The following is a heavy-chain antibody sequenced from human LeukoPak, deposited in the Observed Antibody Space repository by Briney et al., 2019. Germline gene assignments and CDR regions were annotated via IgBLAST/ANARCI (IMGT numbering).Heavy chain of an antibody. CDR1: GYTFTSYD. J-gene: IGHJ6*03. V-gene: IGHV1-8*01. CDR3: ARSAATAPFWYYYYYMDV. D-gene: IGHD6-25*01. Sequence: ASVKVSCKASGYTFTSYDINWVRQATGQGLEWMGWMNPNSGNTGYAQKFQGRVTMTRNTSISTAYMELSSLRSEDTAVYYCARSAATAPFWYYYYYMDVWGKGTTVTVSS. CDR2: MNPNSGNT.